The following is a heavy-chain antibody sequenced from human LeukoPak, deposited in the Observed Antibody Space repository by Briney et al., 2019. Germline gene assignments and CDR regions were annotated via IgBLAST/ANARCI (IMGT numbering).Heavy chain of an antibody. CDR1: GGSFSGYY. CDR3: ARLYDAFDI. CDR2: IYYSGST. J-gene: IGHJ3*02. V-gene: IGHV4-59*08. Sequence: SSETLSLTCAVYGGSFSGYYWSWIRQPPGKGLEWIGYIYYSGSTNYNPSLKSRVTISVDTSKNQFSLKLSSVTAADTAVYYCARLYDAFDIWGQGTMVTVSS.